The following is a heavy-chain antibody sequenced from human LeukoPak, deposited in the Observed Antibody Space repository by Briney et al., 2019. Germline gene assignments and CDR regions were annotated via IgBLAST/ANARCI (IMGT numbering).Heavy chain of an antibody. CDR3: AKDYYGSGSYYNGGHYFDY. J-gene: IGHJ4*02. CDR2: IWYDGSNK. D-gene: IGHD3-10*01. V-gene: IGHV3-33*06. Sequence: PGRSLRLSFAASGFTFSSYGMHWVRQAPGKGLEWVAVIWYDGSNKYYADSVNGRFTISRDNSKNTLYLQMNSLRAEDTAVYYCAKDYYGSGSYYNGGHYFDYWGQGPLVTVSS. CDR1: GFTFSSYG.